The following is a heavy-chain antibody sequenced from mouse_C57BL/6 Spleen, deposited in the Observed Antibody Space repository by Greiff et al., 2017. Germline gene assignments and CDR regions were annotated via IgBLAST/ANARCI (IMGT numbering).Heavy chain of an antibody. V-gene: IGHV1-61*01. CDR2: IYPSDSET. J-gene: IGHJ2*01. CDR1: GYTFTSYW. CDR3: ARESTTVVATRYFDY. D-gene: IGHD1-1*01. Sequence: QVQLQQPGAELVRPGSSVKLSCKASGYTFTSYWMDWVKQRPGQGLEWIGNIYPSDSETHYNQKFKDKATLTVDKSSSTAYMQLSSLTSEDSAVYYWARESTTVVATRYFDYWGQGTTLTVSS.